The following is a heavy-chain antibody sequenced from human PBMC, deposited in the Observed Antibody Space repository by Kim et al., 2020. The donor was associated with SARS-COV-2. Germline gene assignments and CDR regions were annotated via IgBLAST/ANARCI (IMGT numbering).Heavy chain of an antibody. J-gene: IGHJ4*02. CDR1: GFTFSSYG. Sequence: GGSLRLSCAASGFTFSSYGMHWVRQAPGKGLEWVAVISYDGSNKSYADSVKGRFTISRDNSKNTLYLQMNSLRAEDTAVYYCAKDSAQRGDYAFDYWGQG. CDR2: ISYDGSNK. D-gene: IGHD4-17*01. V-gene: IGHV3-30*18. CDR3: AKDSAQRGDYAFDY.